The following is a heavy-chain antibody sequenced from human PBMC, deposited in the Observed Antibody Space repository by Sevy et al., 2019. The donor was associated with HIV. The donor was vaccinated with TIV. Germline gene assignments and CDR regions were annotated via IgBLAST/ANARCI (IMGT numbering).Heavy chain of an antibody. Sequence: GESLKISCAASGFTFSSYWMNWVRQAPGKGLEWVANIKEDGSDKYYVDSVKGRITISRDNAQNSLYLEMNSLRAEDTAVYYSARWDVWGKGTTVTVSS. J-gene: IGHJ6*04. CDR2: IKEDGSDK. CDR1: GFTFSSYW. V-gene: IGHV3-7*01. CDR3: ARWDV.